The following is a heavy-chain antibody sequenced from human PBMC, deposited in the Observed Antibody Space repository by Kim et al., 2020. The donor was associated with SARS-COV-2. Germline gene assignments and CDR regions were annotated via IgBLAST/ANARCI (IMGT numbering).Heavy chain of an antibody. J-gene: IGHJ4*02. CDR3: AKAGQRLVWGYFDY. Sequence: GGSRRLSCTASGFTFSSYAMTWVRQAPGKGLEWVSGISDSGGRTYYADSVKGRFTISRDNSKNTLYLQISTLSAEDTALYYCAKAGQRLVWGYFDYWGQGTLVTVSS. V-gene: IGHV3-23*01. CDR1: GFTFSSYA. D-gene: IGHD6-13*01. CDR2: ISDSGGRT.